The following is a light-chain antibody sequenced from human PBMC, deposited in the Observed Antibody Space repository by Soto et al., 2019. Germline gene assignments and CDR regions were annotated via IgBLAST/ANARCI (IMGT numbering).Light chain of an antibody. V-gene: IGKV3-20*01. CDR2: GAS. J-gene: IGKJ1*01. Sequence: EIGLTQSPGTLSLSPGERATLSCRASQSVSNNYLAWYQQKPGQAPRLLIYGASNRATGIPDRFSGSGSGTDFTLTISRLEPADFAVYYCQQYGSSGTFGQGTKVEIK. CDR3: QQYGSSGT. CDR1: QSVSNNY.